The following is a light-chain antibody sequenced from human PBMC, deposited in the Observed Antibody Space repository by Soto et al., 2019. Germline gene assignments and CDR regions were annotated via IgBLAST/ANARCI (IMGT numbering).Light chain of an antibody. V-gene: IGLV1-44*01. J-gene: IGLJ1*01. CDR1: NSDVGIYD. Sequence: QSALTQPASVSGTPGQSITISCTGSNSDVGIYDFVSWYQHHPGRAPKLLIYSTNQRPSGVPDRFSGSKSGTSASLAISGLQSEDEADYYCAAWDDSLNGLYVFGSGTKLTVL. CDR3: AAWDDSLNGLYV. CDR2: STN.